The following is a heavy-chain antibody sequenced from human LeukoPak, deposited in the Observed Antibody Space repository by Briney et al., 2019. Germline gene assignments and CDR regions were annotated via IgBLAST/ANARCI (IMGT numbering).Heavy chain of an antibody. CDR1: GGTFSSYG. CDR2: INTNTGNP. CDR3: AVLYGSGSFDY. Sequence: ASVKVSCKASGGTFSSYGISWVRQAPGQGLEWMGWINTNTGNPTYAQGFTGRFVFSLDTSVSTAYLQISSLKAEDTAVYYCAVLYGSGSFDYWGQGTLVTVSS. D-gene: IGHD3-10*01. J-gene: IGHJ4*02. V-gene: IGHV7-4-1*02.